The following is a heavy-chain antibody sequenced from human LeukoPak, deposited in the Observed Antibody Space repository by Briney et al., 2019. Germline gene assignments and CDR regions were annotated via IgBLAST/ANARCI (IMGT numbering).Heavy chain of an antibody. CDR3: AKGGFWSGYYGSDFDY. D-gene: IGHD3-3*01. V-gene: IGHV3-30*18. CDR1: GFTFSSFG. CDR2: ISYGRSNK. Sequence: GRSLTLSCSASGFTFSSFGMLWLRPAPGKGLVGWAVISYGRSNKYYADPVKGRFTISRDNSKDTLELQINNLRAEDTALYYCAKGGFWSGYYGSDFDYWGQGTLVTVS. J-gene: IGHJ4*02.